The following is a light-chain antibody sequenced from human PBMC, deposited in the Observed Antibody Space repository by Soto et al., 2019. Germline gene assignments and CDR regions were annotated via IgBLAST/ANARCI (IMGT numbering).Light chain of an antibody. CDR2: EGS. CDR1: SSDVGSYNL. J-gene: IGLJ1*01. Sequence: QSALTQPASVSGSPGQSITISRTGTSSDVGSYNLVSWYQQHPGKAPKLMIYEGSKRPSGVSNRFSGSKSGNTASLTISGLQAEDEADYYCCSYAGSSTYGFGTGTKV. V-gene: IGLV2-23*01. CDR3: CSYAGSSTYG.